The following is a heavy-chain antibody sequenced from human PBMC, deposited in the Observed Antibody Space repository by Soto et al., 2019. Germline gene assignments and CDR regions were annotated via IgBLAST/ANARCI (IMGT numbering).Heavy chain of an antibody. D-gene: IGHD3-10*01. J-gene: IGHJ4*02. CDR2: ISGNGGST. CDR1: GFTFSSYA. Sequence: GGSLRLSCSASGFTFSSYAMHWVRQAPGKGLEYVSAISGNGGSTYYADSVKGRFTISRDNSKNTLYLQMSSLRAEDTALYYCVKAGRITMVRGVLGYWGQGTLVTVSS. CDR3: VKAGRITMVRGVLGY. V-gene: IGHV3-64D*08.